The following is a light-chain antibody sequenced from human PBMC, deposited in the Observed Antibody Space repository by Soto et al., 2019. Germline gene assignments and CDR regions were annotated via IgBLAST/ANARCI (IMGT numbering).Light chain of an antibody. CDR2: GAS. J-gene: IGKJ5*01. CDR3: QHYNNWSA. Sequence: VKTQSPATLSVSPGERATLSCRASQSVGTNLAWYQQKPGQAPRLLIYGASTRATGIPARFSGSGSGTEFTLTISSLQSEDFAVYYCQHYNNWSAFGQGTRLEIK. V-gene: IGKV3-15*01. CDR1: QSVGTN.